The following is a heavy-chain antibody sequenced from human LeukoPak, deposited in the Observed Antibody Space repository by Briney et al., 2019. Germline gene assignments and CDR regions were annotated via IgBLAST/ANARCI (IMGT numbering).Heavy chain of an antibody. CDR1: GFTFGSYW. CDR3: AREVSQLVRDLDY. J-gene: IGHJ4*02. D-gene: IGHD6-6*01. Sequence: PGGPRRPSGAASGFTFGSYWMPWFGQAQGKGLVGFSRINSDGSSTSYADSVKGRFTISRDSAKNTLYLQMNSLRGEDTAVYYCAREVSQLVRDLDYWGQGTLVTVSS. CDR2: INSDGSST. V-gene: IGHV3-74*01.